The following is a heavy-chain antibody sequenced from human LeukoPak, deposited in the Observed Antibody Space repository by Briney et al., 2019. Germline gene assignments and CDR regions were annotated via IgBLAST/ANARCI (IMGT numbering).Heavy chain of an antibody. CDR2: IYYSGST. J-gene: IGHJ3*02. CDR1: GGSIGSSSYY. V-gene: IGHV4-39*01. CDR3: ASLLLWFGEADAFDI. D-gene: IGHD3-10*01. Sequence: SETLSLTCTVSGGSIGSSSYYWGWIRQPPGKGLEWIGSIYYSGSTYYNPSLKSRVTISVDTSKNQFSLKLSSVTAADTAVYYCASLLLWFGEADAFDIWGQGTMVTVSS.